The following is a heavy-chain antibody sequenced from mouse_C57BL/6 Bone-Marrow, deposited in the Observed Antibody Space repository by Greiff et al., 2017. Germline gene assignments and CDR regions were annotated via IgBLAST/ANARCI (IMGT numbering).Heavy chain of an antibody. Sequence: QVQLKESGAELVRPGTSVKVSCKASGYAFTNYLIEWVKQRPGQGLEWIGVINPGSGGTNYNEKFKGKATLTADKSSSSAYMQLSSLTSEDSAVYFCARFPNYYGSSYGDYWGQGTTLTVSS. V-gene: IGHV1-54*01. CDR2: INPGSGGT. D-gene: IGHD1-1*01. J-gene: IGHJ2*01. CDR1: GYAFTNYL. CDR3: ARFPNYYGSSYGDY.